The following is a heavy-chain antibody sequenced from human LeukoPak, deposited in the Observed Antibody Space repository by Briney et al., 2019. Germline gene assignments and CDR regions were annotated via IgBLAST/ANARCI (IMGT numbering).Heavy chain of an antibody. D-gene: IGHD6-13*01. CDR1: GFTFSSSA. V-gene: IGHV3-30*18. CDR3: AKDRSSSWYHSYFDY. J-gene: IGHJ4*02. CDR2: ISYDGSNK. Sequence: GGSLRLSCAASGFTFSSSAMSWVRQAPGKGLEWVAVISYDGSNKYYADSVKGRFTISRDNSKNTLYLQMNSLRAEDTAVYYCAKDRSSSWYHSYFDYWGQGTLVTVSS.